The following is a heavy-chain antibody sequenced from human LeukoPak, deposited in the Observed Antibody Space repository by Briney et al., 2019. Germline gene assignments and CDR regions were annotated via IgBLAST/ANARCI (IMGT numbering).Heavy chain of an antibody. D-gene: IGHD3-9*01. V-gene: IGHV3-21*01. CDR3: ARAVVDYDILTGYYYFDY. J-gene: IGHJ4*02. CDR1: GFTFSSYS. Sequence: GGSLRLSCAASGFTFSSYSMNWVRQAPGKGLEWVSSISSSSSYIYYADSVKGRFTISRDSAKNSLYLQMNSLRAEDTAVYYCARAVVDYDILTGYYYFDYWGQGTLVTVSS. CDR2: ISSSSSYI.